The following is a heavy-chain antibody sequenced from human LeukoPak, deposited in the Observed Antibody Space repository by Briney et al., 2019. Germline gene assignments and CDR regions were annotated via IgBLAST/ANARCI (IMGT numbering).Heavy chain of an antibody. CDR3: ARFVGACSGGSCYSDY. CDR1: GYSFTSYW. V-gene: IGHV5-51*01. CDR2: IYPGDSDT. J-gene: IGHJ4*02. Sequence: GESLKISCKGSGYSFTSYWIGWVRQMPGKGLEWMGIIYPGDSDTRYSPSFQGQVTISADKSISTACLQWNSLKASDTAMYYCARFVGACSGGSCYSDYWGQGTLVTVSS. D-gene: IGHD2-15*01.